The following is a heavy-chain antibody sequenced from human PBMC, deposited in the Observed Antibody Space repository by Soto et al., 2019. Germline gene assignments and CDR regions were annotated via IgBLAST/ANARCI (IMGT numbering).Heavy chain of an antibody. CDR3: SRARHSGNSGYNNDY. J-gene: IGHJ4*02. V-gene: IGHV1-2*02. D-gene: IGHD5-12*01. CDR2: VSANSGGT. CDR1: TYAFNGYY. Sequence: GASVKVSCKTSTYAFNGYYIHWVRQAPGQGLEWMGWVSANSGGTNYAQKSKDRVIMTRDTSTSTAYMELSRLTSDDTAVYYCSRARHSGNSGYNNDYWGQGTLVTVSS.